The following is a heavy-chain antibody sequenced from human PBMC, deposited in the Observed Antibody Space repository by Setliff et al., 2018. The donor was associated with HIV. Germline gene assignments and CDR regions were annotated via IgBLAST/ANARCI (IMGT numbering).Heavy chain of an antibody. CDR3: SRASDPSHRMPPTNYYYYMDV. CDR2: IWPDDSDT. V-gene: IGHV5-51*01. CDR1: GHSFTNHW. Sequence: PGESLKISCKGSGHSFTNHWVGWVRQMPANGLEWMGLIWPDDSDTIYSPSFQGQVTMSADKSISTAYLQWSSLKASDTAVYYCSRASDPSHRMPPTNYYYYMDVWGKGTKVTVSS. J-gene: IGHJ6*03. D-gene: IGHD2-2*01.